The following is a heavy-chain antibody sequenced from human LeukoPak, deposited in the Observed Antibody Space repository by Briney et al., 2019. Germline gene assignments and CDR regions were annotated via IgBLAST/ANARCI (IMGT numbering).Heavy chain of an antibody. CDR3: ARGGPATTIDY. Sequence: PGGSLRLSCAASGFTVSSNYMTWVRQAPGKGLEWVSVVYTGGSTYSADSVKGRFTISRDNSKNTLYLQMNSLRAEDTAVYYCARGGPATTIDYWGRGTLVTVSS. V-gene: IGHV3-53*01. CDR2: VYTGGST. CDR1: GFTVSSNY. D-gene: IGHD1-1*01. J-gene: IGHJ4*02.